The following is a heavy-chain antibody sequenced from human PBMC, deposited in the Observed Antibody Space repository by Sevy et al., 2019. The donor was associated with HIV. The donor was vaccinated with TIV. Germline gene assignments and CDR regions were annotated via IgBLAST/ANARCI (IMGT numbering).Heavy chain of an antibody. J-gene: IGHJ4*02. CDR2: IFSSGST. D-gene: IGHD6-19*01. CDR1: GFTVNDKY. CDR3: VSLFLSYRSGWSYFDY. Sequence: GGSLRLSCAISGFTVNDKYIIWVRQAPGQGLEWVSVIFSSGSTYYADPAKGRFTISRDNSKNTVDLQMNSVRAEDTAVYYCVSLFLSYRSGWSYFDYWGQGTLVTVSS. V-gene: IGHV3-66*02.